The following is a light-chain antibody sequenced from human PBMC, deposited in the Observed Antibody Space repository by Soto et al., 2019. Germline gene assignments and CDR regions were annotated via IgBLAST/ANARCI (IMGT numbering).Light chain of an antibody. CDR1: SGSIASNY. J-gene: IGLJ3*02. Sequence: NFMLTQPHSVSASPGKTVIISCTRSSGSIASNYVQWYQQRPGSSPTTVIYEDNQRPSGVPDRFSGSIDSSSNSASLPISGRETEDEADYYCQSYDATNQVFGGGTKLTVL. CDR3: QSYDATNQV. CDR2: EDN. V-gene: IGLV6-57*01.